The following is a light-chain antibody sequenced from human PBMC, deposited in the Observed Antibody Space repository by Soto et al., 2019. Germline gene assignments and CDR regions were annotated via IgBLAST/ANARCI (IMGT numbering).Light chain of an antibody. CDR3: LTYNGPPLS. V-gene: IGKV1-27*01. CDR2: SAS. CDR1: QGLGNY. Sequence: DMPMTQSPSSLSASVGDRVTITCRASQGLGNYLAWYQQKPGKAPKLLIYSASSLQSRVPSRFSGSGSGTDFTLTISGLQPEDVATYYCLTYNGPPLSLGGGTKVEI. J-gene: IGKJ4*01.